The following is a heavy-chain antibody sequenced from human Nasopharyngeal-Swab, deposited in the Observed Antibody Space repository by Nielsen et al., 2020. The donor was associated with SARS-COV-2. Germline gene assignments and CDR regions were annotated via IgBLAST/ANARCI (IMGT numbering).Heavy chain of an antibody. D-gene: IGHD2-2*01. Sequence: VRQAPGKGPEWVAVISYDGSNKYYADSVKGRFTISRDNSKNTLYLQMNSLRAEDTAVYYCARARPVWGAVVVPAAISAHWGQGTLVTVSS. CDR2: ISYDGSNK. J-gene: IGHJ4*02. V-gene: IGHV3-30-3*01. CDR3: ARARPVWGAVVVPAAISAH.